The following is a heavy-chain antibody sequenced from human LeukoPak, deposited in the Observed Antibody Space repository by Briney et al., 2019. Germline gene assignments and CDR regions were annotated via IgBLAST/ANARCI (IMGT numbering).Heavy chain of an antibody. Sequence: WASVKVSCKAPGYTFTGYYMHWVRQAPGQGLEWMGWINPNSGGTNYAQKFQGRVTMTRDTSISTAYMELSRLRSDDTAVYYCARDRYYGSGSYYGIWGQGTLVTVSS. D-gene: IGHD3-10*01. J-gene: IGHJ4*02. CDR2: INPNSGGT. V-gene: IGHV1-2*02. CDR3: ARDRYYGSGSYYGI. CDR1: GYTFTGYY.